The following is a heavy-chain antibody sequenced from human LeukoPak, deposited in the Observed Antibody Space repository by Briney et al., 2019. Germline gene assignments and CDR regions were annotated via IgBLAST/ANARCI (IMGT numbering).Heavy chain of an antibody. V-gene: IGHV4-59*08. D-gene: IGHD6-19*01. Sequence: SETLSLTCTVSGGSISGYYWNWIRQPPGKGLEWIGYIYYSGSTNYNPSLKSRVTISIHTSKKQFSLKLSSVTAADTAVYYCARSIAVAGIVSDYYYYGMDVWGQGTTVTVSS. CDR2: IYYSGST. CDR3: ARSIAVAGIVSDYYYYGMDV. CDR1: GGSISGYY. J-gene: IGHJ6*02.